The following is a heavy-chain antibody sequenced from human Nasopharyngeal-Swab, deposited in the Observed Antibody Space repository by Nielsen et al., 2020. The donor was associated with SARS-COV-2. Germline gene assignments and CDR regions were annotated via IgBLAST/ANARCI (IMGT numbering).Heavy chain of an antibody. Sequence: GESLKISCKGSGYSFTSYWIDWVRQMPGKGLEWMGIIYPGDSDTRYSPSFQGQVTISADKSISTAYLQWSSLKASDTAMYYCARLWGSLPGCGDSYGDAFDIWGQGTMVTVSS. CDR1: GYSFTSYW. J-gene: IGHJ3*02. V-gene: IGHV5-51*01. CDR3: ARLWGSLPGCGDSYGDAFDI. CDR2: IYPGDSDT. D-gene: IGHD3-16*01.